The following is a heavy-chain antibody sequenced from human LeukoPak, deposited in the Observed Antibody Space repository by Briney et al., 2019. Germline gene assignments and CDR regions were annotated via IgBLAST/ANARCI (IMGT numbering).Heavy chain of an antibody. CDR3: ARHRAYSSSSPFDY. CDR2: IYSTGST. CDR1: GGSISGYY. J-gene: IGHJ4*02. Sequence: SETLSLTCTVSGGSISGYYWSWIRQPAGKGLEWIGRIYSTGSTNYNPSLKSRVTMFVDMSKNQFSLRLSSVTAADTAVYYCARHRAYSSSSPFDYWGQGTLVTVSS. D-gene: IGHD6-6*01. V-gene: IGHV4-4*07.